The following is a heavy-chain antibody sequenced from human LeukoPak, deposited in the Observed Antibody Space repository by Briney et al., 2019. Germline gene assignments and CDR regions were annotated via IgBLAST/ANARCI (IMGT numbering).Heavy chain of an antibody. CDR2: IYYSVNT. V-gene: IGHV4-59*08. CDR3: ARQVATKGEWAFDI. D-gene: IGHD5-12*01. Sequence: SETLSLTCSVSGDSISSYSWSWIRQPPGKGLEWIGYIYYSVNTNYNPSLKSRVTISVDTSKNQFSLELNSVIAADTAVYYCARQVATKGEWAFDIWGLGTLVTVSS. J-gene: IGHJ3*02. CDR1: GDSISSYS.